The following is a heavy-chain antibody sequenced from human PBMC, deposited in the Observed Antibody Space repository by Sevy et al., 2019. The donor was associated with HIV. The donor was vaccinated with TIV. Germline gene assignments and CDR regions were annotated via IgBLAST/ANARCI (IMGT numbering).Heavy chain of an antibody. CDR2: IRPDGSDK. Sequence: GGSLRLSCVVSGFTFSPYWMTWVRQAPGKGLEWVANIRPDGSDKYYVDSVKGRFTISRDNAKNSLYLQMNSLRADDTAMYYCARGVGLDCWGQGALVTVSS. J-gene: IGHJ4*02. CDR1: GFTFSPYW. V-gene: IGHV3-7*01. CDR3: ARGVGLDC. D-gene: IGHD1-26*01.